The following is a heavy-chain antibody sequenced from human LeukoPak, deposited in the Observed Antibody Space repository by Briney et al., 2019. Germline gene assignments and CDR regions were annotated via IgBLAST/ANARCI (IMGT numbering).Heavy chain of an antibody. CDR3: ARWTKNYFDY. CDR1: GGSISSDSFY. Sequence: SETLSLTCSVSGGSISSDSFYWGWIRQPPGMGLEWIGSMYYSGSTYYNPSLKSRVTISVDTSKNQFSLKLSSVTAADTAVYYCARWTKNYFDYWGQGTLVTVSS. V-gene: IGHV4-39*01. J-gene: IGHJ4*02. D-gene: IGHD3/OR15-3a*01. CDR2: MYYSGST.